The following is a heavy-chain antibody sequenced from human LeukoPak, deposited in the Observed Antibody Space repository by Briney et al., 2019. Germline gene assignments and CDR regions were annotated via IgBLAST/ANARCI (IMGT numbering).Heavy chain of an antibody. CDR3: AKESAYCGSGCRSLSDY. V-gene: IGHV3-23*01. J-gene: IGHJ4*02. CDR2: ISGSGGST. CDR1: GFTFSNYA. Sequence: GGSLRLSCAASGFTFSNYAMSWVRQAPGKGLEWVSVISGSGGSTVYADSVKGRFTISRDNSKNTLYLRMNSLRAEDTAIYYCAKESAYCGSGCRSLSDYWGQGTLVTVSS. D-gene: IGHD2-21*02.